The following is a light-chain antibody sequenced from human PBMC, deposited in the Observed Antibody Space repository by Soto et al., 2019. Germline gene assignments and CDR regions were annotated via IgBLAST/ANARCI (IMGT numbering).Light chain of an antibody. V-gene: IGKV4-1*01. CDR2: WAS. CDR3: QRYESTPPT. J-gene: IGKJ2*01. CDR1: QNVLYSSNNKNY. Sequence: DIVMTQSPDSLAVSLGERATINCKSSQNVLYSSNNKNYLAWYQQRPGQPPKLLIYWASTRESGVPDRFSGSGSGTEFTLTITSLQAEDVAVYYCQRYESTPPTFGQGTKLEIK.